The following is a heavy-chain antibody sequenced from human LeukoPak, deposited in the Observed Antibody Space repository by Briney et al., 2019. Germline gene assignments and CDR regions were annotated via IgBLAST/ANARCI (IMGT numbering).Heavy chain of an antibody. J-gene: IGHJ1*01. Sequence: GASVKVSCKASGGTFSSYAISWVRQAPGQGLEWMGGIIPIFGTANYAQKFQGRVTITADESTSTAYMELSSLRSEDTAVYYCARAGWDSSSWYPGEYFQHWGQGTLVTVSS. CDR3: ARAGWDSSSWYPGEYFQH. CDR2: IIPIFGTA. V-gene: IGHV1-69*13. CDR1: GGTFSSYA. D-gene: IGHD6-13*01.